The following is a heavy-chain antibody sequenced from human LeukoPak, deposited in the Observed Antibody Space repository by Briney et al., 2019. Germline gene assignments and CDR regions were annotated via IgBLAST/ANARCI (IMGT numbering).Heavy chain of an antibody. J-gene: IGHJ3*02. D-gene: IGHD3-22*01. V-gene: IGHV4-34*01. Sequence: SETLSLTCAVYGGSFSGYYWSWIRQPPGKGLEWIGEINHSGGTNYTPSLKSRVTISVDTSKNQFSLKLSSVTAADTAVYYCAREENYDSSGPYAFDIWGQGTMVTVSS. CDR1: GGSFSGYY. CDR2: INHSGGT. CDR3: AREENYDSSGPYAFDI.